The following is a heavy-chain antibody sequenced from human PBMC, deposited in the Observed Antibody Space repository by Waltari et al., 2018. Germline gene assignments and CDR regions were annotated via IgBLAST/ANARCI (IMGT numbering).Heavy chain of an antibody. V-gene: IGHV3-23*01. CDR3: AKEGNWNVPYYYYGMDV. CDR2: ISGSGGST. D-gene: IGHD1-1*01. CDR1: GFTFSSYA. J-gene: IGHJ6*02. Sequence: EVQLLESGGGLVQPGGSLRLSCAASGFTFSSYAMSWVRKAPGKGLEWVSAISGSGGSTYYADSVKGRFTISRDNSKNTLYLQMNSLRAEDTAVYYCAKEGNWNVPYYYYGMDVWGQGTTVTVSS.